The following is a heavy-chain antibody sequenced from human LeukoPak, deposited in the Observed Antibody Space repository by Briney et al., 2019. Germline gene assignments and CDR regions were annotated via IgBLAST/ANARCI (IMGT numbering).Heavy chain of an antibody. CDR2: IIPIFGTA. J-gene: IGHJ4*02. CDR1: GGTFSSYA. D-gene: IGHD1-26*01. V-gene: IGHV1-69*06. CDR3: ARVGRIGELRFSY. Sequence: SVKVSCKASGGTFSSYAISWVRQAPGQGLEWMGGIIPIFGTANYAQKFQGRVTITADKSTSTVYMELSSLRSEDTAVYYCARVGRIGELRFSYWGQGTLVTVSS.